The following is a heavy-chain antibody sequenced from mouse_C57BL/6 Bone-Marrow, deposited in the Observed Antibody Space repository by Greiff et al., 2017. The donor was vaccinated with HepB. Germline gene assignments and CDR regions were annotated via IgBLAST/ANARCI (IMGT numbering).Heavy chain of an antibody. J-gene: IGHJ1*03. V-gene: IGHV1-55*01. CDR1: GYTFTSYW. D-gene: IGHD1-2*01. Sequence: QVQLQQPGAELVKPGASVKMSCKASGYTFTSYWITWVKQRPGQGLEWIGDIYPGSGSTKYNEKFKSKATLTVDTSSSTAYMQLSSLTSEDSAVYYCARSHYYGLLGYFDVWGTGTTVTVSS. CDR3: ARSHYYGLLGYFDV. CDR2: IYPGSGST.